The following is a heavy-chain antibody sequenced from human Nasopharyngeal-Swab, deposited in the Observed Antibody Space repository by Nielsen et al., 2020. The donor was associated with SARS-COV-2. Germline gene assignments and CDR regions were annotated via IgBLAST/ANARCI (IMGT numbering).Heavy chain of an antibody. J-gene: IGHJ4*02. CDR3: ARESYSWSWYGPDY. Sequence: GGSLTLSCTVSGFTFTDYWMHWLRQSPGKGPVWLSRIDNDGSSTTYADSVRGRFTISRDNARNTLFLQLHSLRAEDTAVYYCARESYSWSWYGPDYWGQGTQVTVSS. V-gene: IGHV3-74*03. CDR1: GFTFTDYW. CDR2: IDNDGSST. D-gene: IGHD1-26*01.